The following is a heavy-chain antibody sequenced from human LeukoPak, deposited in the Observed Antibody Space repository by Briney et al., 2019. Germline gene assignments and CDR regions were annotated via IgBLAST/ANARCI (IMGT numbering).Heavy chain of an antibody. Sequence: SVRVSCKASGGTFSSYAISWVRQAPGQGLEWMGGIIPIFGTANYAQKFQGRVTITTDESTSTAYMELSSLRSEDTAVYYCARDLIQVYSSSSGAFDIWGQGTMVTVSS. V-gene: IGHV1-69*05. CDR3: ARDLIQVYSSSSGAFDI. CDR1: GGTFSSYA. CDR2: IIPIFGTA. J-gene: IGHJ3*02. D-gene: IGHD6-6*01.